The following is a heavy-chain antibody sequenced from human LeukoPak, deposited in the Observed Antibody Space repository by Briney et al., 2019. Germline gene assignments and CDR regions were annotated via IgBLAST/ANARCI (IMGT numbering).Heavy chain of an antibody. CDR2: IRQDGSER. D-gene: IGHD5-12*01. CDR3: ARDWGSTGYDLYDS. Sequence: GGSLRLSCGVSGFIFSNYWMTWGREAPGKGLEWVAHIRQDGSERHYVDSVKDRFTISRDNAKNSLDLQMDSLRAEDTAVYYCARDWGSTGYDLYDSWGQGTLVTVSS. V-gene: IGHV3-7*03. J-gene: IGHJ4*02. CDR1: GFIFSNYW.